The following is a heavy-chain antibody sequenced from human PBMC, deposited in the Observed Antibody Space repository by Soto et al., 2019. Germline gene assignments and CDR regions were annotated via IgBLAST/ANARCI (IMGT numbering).Heavy chain of an antibody. CDR2: IYYSGST. J-gene: IGHJ4*02. V-gene: IGHV4-59*01. CDR1: GGSISSYY. Sequence: SETLSLTCTVSGGSISSYYRSWIRQPPGKGLEWIGYIYYSGSTNYNPSLKSRVTISVDTSKNQFSLKLSSVTAADTAVYYCASGSYSSYFDYWGQGTLVTVSS. CDR3: ASGSYSSYFDY. D-gene: IGHD1-26*01.